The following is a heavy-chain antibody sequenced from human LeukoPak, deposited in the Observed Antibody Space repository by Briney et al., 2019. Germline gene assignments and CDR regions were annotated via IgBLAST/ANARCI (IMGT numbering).Heavy chain of an antibody. CDR1: GFTFSSYN. V-gene: IGHV3-21*01. J-gene: IGHJ4*02. Sequence: GGSLRLSCAASGFTFSSYNMNCVRQAPGKGLEWVSPISTSSSYIYYADSVKGRFTISRDNAKNSLYLQMNSLRAEDTAVYYCARVTSSSWYYYFDYWGQGTLVTVSS. CDR3: ARVTSSSWYYYFDY. CDR2: ISTSSSYI. D-gene: IGHD6-13*01.